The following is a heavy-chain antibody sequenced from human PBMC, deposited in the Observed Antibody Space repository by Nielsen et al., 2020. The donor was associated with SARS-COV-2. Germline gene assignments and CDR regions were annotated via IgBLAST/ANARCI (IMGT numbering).Heavy chain of an antibody. CDR2: IIPIFGTA. Sequence: SVKVSCKASGGTFSSYAISWVRQAPGQGLEWMGGIIPIFGTANYAQKFQGRVTITADESTSTAYVELSSLRSEDTAVYYCARDQSYGGNSLYYYYGMDVRGQGTTVTVSS. D-gene: IGHD4-23*01. J-gene: IGHJ6*02. CDR3: ARDQSYGGNSLYYYYGMDV. CDR1: GGTFSSYA. V-gene: IGHV1-69*13.